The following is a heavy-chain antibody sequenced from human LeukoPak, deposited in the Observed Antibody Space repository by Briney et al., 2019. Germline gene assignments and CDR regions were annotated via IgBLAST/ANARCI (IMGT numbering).Heavy chain of an antibody. V-gene: IGHV3-30*02. D-gene: IGHD6-13*01. J-gene: IGHJ4*02. CDR1: RFTFNIYA. CDR3: AKERDSSSWSDY. Sequence: GGSLRLSCAASRFTFNIYAMHWVRQAPGKGLEWVAFIRYDGSDKYYADSVKGRFTISRDNSKNTLYLQMNSLRADDTAVYYCAKERDSSSWSDYWGQGTLVTVSS. CDR2: IRYDGSDK.